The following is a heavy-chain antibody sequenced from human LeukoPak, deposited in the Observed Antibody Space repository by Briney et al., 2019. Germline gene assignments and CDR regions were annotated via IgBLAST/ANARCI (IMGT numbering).Heavy chain of an antibody. CDR2: IYPGDSDT. V-gene: IGHV5-51*01. J-gene: IGHJ3*02. D-gene: IGHD3-9*01. CDR1: GYSFTSYW. Sequence: GESLKISCKGSGYSFTSYWIGWVRQMPGKGLEWMGIIYPGDSDTRYSPSFQGQVTISADKSISTAYLQWSSLKASDTAMYYCASVLRYFDWLPENDAFDIWGQGTMVTVSS. CDR3: ASVLRYFDWLPENDAFDI.